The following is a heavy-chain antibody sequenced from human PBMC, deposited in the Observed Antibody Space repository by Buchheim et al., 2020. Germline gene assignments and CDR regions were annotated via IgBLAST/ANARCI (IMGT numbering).Heavy chain of an antibody. CDR3: AREGGRIAVAGPDRSIDY. V-gene: IGHV4-31*03. CDR2: IYYSGSS. J-gene: IGHJ4*02. CDR1: GGSISSGGYY. D-gene: IGHD6-19*01. Sequence: QVQLQESGPGLVKPSQTLSLTCTVSGGSISSGGYYWSWIRQHPGKGLEWIGYIYYSGSSYYNPSLKIRVTISVDTSKNQFSLKQSSVTAADTAVYYCAREGGRIAVAGPDRSIDYWGQGTL.